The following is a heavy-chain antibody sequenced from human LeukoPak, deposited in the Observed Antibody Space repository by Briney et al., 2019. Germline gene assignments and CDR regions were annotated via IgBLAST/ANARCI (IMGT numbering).Heavy chain of an antibody. CDR3: AKSSYYDTSGYYREYYFDY. D-gene: IGHD3-22*01. V-gene: IGHV3-30-3*02. J-gene: IGHJ4*02. CDR1: GFTFGSFA. CDR2: MSYDGGNK. Sequence: PGRSLRLSCAASGFTFGSFAMYWVRQAPGKGLHWVAMMSYDGGNKYYADSVKGRFTISRDNSKNTLFLEMNSLRAEDTAVYYCAKSSYYDTSGYYREYYFDYWGQGTLVTVSS.